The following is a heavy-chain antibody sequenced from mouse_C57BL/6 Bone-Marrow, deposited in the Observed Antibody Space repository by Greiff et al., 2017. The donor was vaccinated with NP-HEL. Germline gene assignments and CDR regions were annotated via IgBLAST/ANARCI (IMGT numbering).Heavy chain of an antibody. CDR2: LYPGNSDT. CDR3: TRGYYDYDGGYFDY. Sequence: EVQLQQSGTVLARPGASVKMSCKTSGYTFTSYWMHWVKQRPGQGLEWIGALYPGNSDTSYNQKFKGKAKLTAVTSASTAYMELSSLTNEDSAVYYCTRGYYDYDGGYFDYWGQGTTLTVSS. V-gene: IGHV1-5*01. J-gene: IGHJ2*01. CDR1: GYTFTSYW. D-gene: IGHD2-4*01.